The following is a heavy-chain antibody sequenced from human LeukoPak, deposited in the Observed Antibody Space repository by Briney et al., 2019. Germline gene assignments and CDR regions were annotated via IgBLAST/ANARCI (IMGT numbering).Heavy chain of an antibody. CDR3: ARQKGPRDITSLPLMDV. Sequence: SETLSLTCAVYGGSFSGYYWSWIRQPPGKGLEWIGEINHSGSTNYNTSLKSRVTISVDTSRNHFSRRLSSVTAADTAVYYCARQKGPRDITSLPLMDVWGQGTTVTVSS. CDR1: GGSFSGYY. CDR2: INHSGST. D-gene: IGHD2-15*01. V-gene: IGHV4-34*01. J-gene: IGHJ6*02.